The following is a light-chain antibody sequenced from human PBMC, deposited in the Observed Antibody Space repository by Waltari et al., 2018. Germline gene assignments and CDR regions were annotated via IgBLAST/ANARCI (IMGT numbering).Light chain of an antibody. Sequence: VLTQPPATLSLSPGDRATLSCRTSHSFSTDFLAWYQQKPGQGPRLLITATSNRATGIPDRFSGSGSETEFTLTITRVEPEDFAVYYCQRYGNTPRPFGQGTKLEIK. CDR1: HSFSTDF. CDR3: QRYGNTPRP. CDR2: ATS. V-gene: IGKV3-20*01. J-gene: IGKJ2*01.